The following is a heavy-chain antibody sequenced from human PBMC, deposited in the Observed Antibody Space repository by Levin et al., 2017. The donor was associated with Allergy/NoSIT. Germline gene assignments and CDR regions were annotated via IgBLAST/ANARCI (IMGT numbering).Heavy chain of an antibody. CDR2: IKRKRHLFPS. Sequence: GGSLRLSCVASGFTFNNAWMSWVRQAPGKGLEWVGRIKRKRHLFPSSSSPPLKGRFTISRDDSKNMLYLQMNSLKIEDTAVYYCTTYSSSWYYFDYWGQGTLVTVSS. D-gene: IGHD6-13*01. J-gene: IGHJ4*02. V-gene: IGHV3-15*01. CDR3: TTYSSSWYYFDY. CDR1: GFTFNNAW.